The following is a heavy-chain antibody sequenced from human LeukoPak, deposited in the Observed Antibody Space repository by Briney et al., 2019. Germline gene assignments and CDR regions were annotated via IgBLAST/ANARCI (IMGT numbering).Heavy chain of an antibody. CDR3: ARDLYSRGP. D-gene: IGHD1-26*01. CDR2: IYSGGGT. CDR1: GFIVSSRH. V-gene: IGHV3-66*01. J-gene: IGHJ5*02. Sequence: PGGSLRLSCAASGFIVSSRHMSWVRQAPGKGLEWVSVIYSGGGTNYADSVKGRFTISRDNSKNTLYLQLNSLRAEDTAVYYCARDLYSRGPWGQGTLVTVSS.